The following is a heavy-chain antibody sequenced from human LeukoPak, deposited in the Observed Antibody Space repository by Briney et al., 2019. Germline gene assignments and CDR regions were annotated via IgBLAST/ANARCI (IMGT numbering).Heavy chain of an antibody. CDR1: VFTFSIYE. V-gene: IGHV3-48*03. CDR2: ISSSSTII. J-gene: IGHJ3*02. CDR3: GASRQYVGAFDI. D-gene: IGHD3-16*01. Sequence: RGSLRLSCAPSVFTFSIYELYCGRHAPGEGRGWVSYISSSSTIIKYADSLKGRFHISTDDARESLYLQLSSRRADDTAIYYCGASRQYVGAFDIWGQGTLVTVSS.